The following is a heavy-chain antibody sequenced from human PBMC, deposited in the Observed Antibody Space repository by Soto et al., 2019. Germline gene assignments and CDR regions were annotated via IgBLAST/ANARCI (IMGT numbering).Heavy chain of an antibody. D-gene: IGHD6-19*01. Sequence: GASVKVSCKASGYSFTSYYMHAVRQAPGQGLEWMGIINPSGGSTSYAQKFQGRVTMTRDTSTSTVYTELSSLRSEDTAVYYCARYRSSGWTTYYYYVMDVWGQGTTVTVSS. CDR1: GYSFTSYY. V-gene: IGHV1-46*01. CDR2: INPSGGST. CDR3: ARYRSSGWTTYYYYVMDV. J-gene: IGHJ6*02.